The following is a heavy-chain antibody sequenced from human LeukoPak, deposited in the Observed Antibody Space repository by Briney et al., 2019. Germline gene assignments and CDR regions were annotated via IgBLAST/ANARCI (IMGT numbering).Heavy chain of an antibody. CDR1: GGSISSSSYY. Sequence: SETLSLTCTVSGGSISSSSYYWGWIRQPPGKGLEWIGSIYYSGSTYYNPSLKSRVTISVDTSKNQFSLKLSSVTAADTAVYYCARRGYYDFWSGCYEEYDYWGQGTLVTVSS. D-gene: IGHD3-3*01. CDR2: IYYSGST. V-gene: IGHV4-39*01. J-gene: IGHJ4*02. CDR3: ARRGYYDFWSGCYEEYDY.